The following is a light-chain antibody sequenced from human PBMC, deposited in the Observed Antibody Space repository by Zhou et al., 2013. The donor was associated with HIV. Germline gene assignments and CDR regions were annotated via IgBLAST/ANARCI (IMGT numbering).Light chain of an antibody. CDR3: QQYNSHPLT. CDR2: AAS. J-gene: IGKJ4*01. V-gene: IGKV1-5*01. Sequence: DIQMTQSPSSLSASVGDRVTITCRASQSIRTWLAWYQQKPGKAPKLLIYAASTLQSGVPSRFSGSGSGTDFTLTISSLQAEDSATYYCQQYNSHPLTFGGGPRWRSN. CDR1: QSIRTW.